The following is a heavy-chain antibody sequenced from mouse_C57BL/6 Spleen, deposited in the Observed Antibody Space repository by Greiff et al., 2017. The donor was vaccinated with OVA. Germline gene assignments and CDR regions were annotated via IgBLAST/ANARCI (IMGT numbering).Heavy chain of an antibody. Sequence: VQLQQSGPELVKPGASVKISCKASGYTFTDYYMNWVKQSHGKSLEWIGDINPNNGGTSYNQKFKGKATLTVDKSSSTAYMELRSLTSEDSAVYYCARDGKITTYYFDDWGQGTTLTVSS. D-gene: IGHD2-4*01. J-gene: IGHJ2*01. CDR1: GYTFTDYY. CDR3: ARDGKITTYYFDD. CDR2: INPNNGGT. V-gene: IGHV1-26*01.